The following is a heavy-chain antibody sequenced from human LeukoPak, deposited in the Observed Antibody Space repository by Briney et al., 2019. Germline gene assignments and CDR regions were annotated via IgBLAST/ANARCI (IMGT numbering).Heavy chain of an antibody. CDR3: AKDQGLWLGEGGY. V-gene: IGHV3-23*01. Sequence: GGSLRLSCAASGFTFSSYAMSWVRQAPGKGLEWVSAISGSGGSTYYADSVKGRFTISRDNSKNTLYLQMSSLRAEDTAVYYCAKDQGLWLGEGGYWGQGTLVTVSS. J-gene: IGHJ4*02. D-gene: IGHD6-19*01. CDR1: GFTFSSYA. CDR2: ISGSGGST.